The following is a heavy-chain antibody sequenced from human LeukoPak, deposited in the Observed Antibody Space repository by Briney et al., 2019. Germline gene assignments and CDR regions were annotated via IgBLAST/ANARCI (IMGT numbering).Heavy chain of an antibody. CDR2: ISSSSTYI. CDR3: ARWDRFHGV. Sequence: PGGSLRLSCAASGFTLSTYSMNWVRQAPGQGLEWVSSISSSSTYIYYADSVKGRFTISRDNSKNSLYLQMNNLRAEDTAVYYCARWDRFHGVWGQGTLVTVSS. CDR1: GFTLSTYS. J-gene: IGHJ4*02. D-gene: IGHD1-14*01. V-gene: IGHV3-21*01.